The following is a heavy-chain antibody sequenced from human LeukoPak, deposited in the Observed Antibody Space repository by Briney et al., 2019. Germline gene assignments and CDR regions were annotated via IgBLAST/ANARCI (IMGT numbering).Heavy chain of an antibody. CDR1: GGSISSSSYY. CDR3: ARGLNDGYSSGWYSPYYFDY. D-gene: IGHD6-19*01. J-gene: IGHJ4*02. Sequence: PSETLSLTCTVSGGSISSSSYYWGWIRQPPGKGLEWIGSIYYSGSTYYNPSLKSRVTISVDTSKNQFSLKLSSVTAADTAVYYCARGLNDGYSSGWYSPYYFDYWGQGTLVTVSS. V-gene: IGHV4-39*07. CDR2: IYYSGST.